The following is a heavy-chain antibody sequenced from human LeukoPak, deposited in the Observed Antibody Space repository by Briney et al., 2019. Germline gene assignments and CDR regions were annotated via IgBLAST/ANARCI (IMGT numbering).Heavy chain of an antibody. J-gene: IGHJ4*02. D-gene: IGHD6-13*01. CDR3: ARVTSSWYFDD. Sequence: SETLSLTCTVSGGSISVYYWSWIRQPAGKGLEWVGRIYTSGNTNYNPSLKSRVTMSVDTSNNQFSLKLNSVSAADTAVYYCARVTSSWYFDDWGQGTLVAVSS. CDR1: GGSISVYY. CDR2: IYTSGNT. V-gene: IGHV4-4*07.